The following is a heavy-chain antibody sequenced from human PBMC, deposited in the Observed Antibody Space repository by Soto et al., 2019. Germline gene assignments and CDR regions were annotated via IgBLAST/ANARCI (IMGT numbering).Heavy chain of an antibody. Sequence: SETLSLTCTVSGGSMIAYYWNWMRQPPGKGLQWIGYTYYSGSTTYNPSLKGRVTISVDSSKNQFSLKLDSVTPADTAVYYCARVRGTAGKRYFDYWGPGXPVTVYS. CDR1: GGSMIAYY. J-gene: IGHJ4*02. CDR2: TYYSGST. V-gene: IGHV4-59*01. D-gene: IGHD6-13*01. CDR3: ARVRGTAGKRYFDY.